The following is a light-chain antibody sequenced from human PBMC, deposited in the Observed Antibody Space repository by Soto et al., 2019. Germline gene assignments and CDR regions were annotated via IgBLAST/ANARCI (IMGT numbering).Light chain of an antibody. J-gene: IGKJ1*01. CDR2: GAS. V-gene: IGKV3-15*01. CDR3: QHYYNWPRT. CDR1: QTVNSD. Sequence: EIVLTQSPGTLSLSPGETATLSCRASQTVNSDYLAWFQQRPGQAPRLLLYGASARATGIPGRFSGSGSGTEFTLTISSLQSEDFAVYYCQHYYNWPRTFGQGTKVDIK.